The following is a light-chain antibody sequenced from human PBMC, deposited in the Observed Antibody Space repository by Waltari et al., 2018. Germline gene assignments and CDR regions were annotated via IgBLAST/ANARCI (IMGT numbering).Light chain of an antibody. CDR1: TSAVGGYNY. CDR2: EVT. V-gene: IGLV2-8*01. J-gene: IGLJ2*01. CDR3: SSYAHSNTVV. Sequence: QSALTQPPSASASPGQSVTISCTGTTSAVGGYNYVSWYQQHPGKAPKLIISEVTKRPSGVPDRFSGSKSGNTASLTVSGLQAEDEADYYCSSYAHSNTVVFGGGTRLTVL.